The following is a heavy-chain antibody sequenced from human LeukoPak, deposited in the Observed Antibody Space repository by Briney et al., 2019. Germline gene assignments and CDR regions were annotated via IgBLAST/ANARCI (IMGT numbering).Heavy chain of an antibody. D-gene: IGHD4-17*01. CDR2: IIPIFGTA. CDR3: ARAETTVTTYDAFDI. V-gene: IGHV1-69*05. CDR1: GGTFSSYA. Sequence: XVKVSCKASGGTFSSYAISWVRQAPGQGLEWMGGIIPIFGTANYAQKFQGRVTITTEEYTRTDYMEMSSLRSEDTAVYYCARAETTVTTYDAFDIWGQGTMVTVSS. J-gene: IGHJ3*02.